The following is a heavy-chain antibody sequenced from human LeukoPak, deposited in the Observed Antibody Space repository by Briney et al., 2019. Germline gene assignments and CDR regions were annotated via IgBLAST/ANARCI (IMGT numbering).Heavy chain of an antibody. J-gene: IGHJ6*03. CDR3: ARGELQGHYYYYYYMDV. CDR1: GGSFSGYY. D-gene: IGHD1-26*01. Sequence: SETLSLTCAVYGGSFSGYYWSWIRQPPGKGLEWIGEINHSGSTNYNPSLKSRVTISVDTSKNQFSLKLSSVTAADTAMYYCARGELQGHYYYYYYMDVWGKGTTVTVSS. V-gene: IGHV4-34*01. CDR2: INHSGST.